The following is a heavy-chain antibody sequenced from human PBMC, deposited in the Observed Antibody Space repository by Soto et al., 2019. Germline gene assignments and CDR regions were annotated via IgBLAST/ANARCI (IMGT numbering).Heavy chain of an antibody. J-gene: IGHJ6*02. CDR3: ARGGFILLNRVSNYGMDV. D-gene: IGHD3-3*02. CDR1: GYTFTSYD. Sequence: QVQLVQSGAEVKKPGASVKVSCKASGYTFTSYDINWVRQATGQGLEWMGWMNPNSGNTGYVQKFQGRVTMTRNTSISTAYMELSSLRSEDTAVYYCARGGFILLNRVSNYGMDVWGQGTTVTVSS. CDR2: MNPNSGNT. V-gene: IGHV1-8*01.